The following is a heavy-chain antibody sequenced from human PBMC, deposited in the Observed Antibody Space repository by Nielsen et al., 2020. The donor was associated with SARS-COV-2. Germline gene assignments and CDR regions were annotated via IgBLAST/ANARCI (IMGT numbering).Heavy chain of an antibody. V-gene: IGHV3-7*05. CDR1: GFSFSKYW. J-gene: IGHJ3*01. Sequence: GGSLRLSCEASGFSFSKYWMMWVRQAPGKGLVWVANIKLDASETYYVDSAKGRFAISRDNAKNTLSLQMNNLRAEDTAVYYCARDPQLGVFGDAFDVWGRGTMVTVSS. CDR2: IKLDASET. CDR3: ARDPQLGVFGDAFDV. D-gene: IGHD1-1*01.